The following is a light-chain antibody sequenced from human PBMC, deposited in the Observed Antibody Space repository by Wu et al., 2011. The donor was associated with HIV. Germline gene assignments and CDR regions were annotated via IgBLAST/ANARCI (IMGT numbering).Light chain of an antibody. CDR1: QSVSNF. CDR2: DVV. J-gene: IGKJ5*01. V-gene: IGKV3-11*01. Sequence: SCRANQSVSNFFCLVSAEPGQAPRLLIFDVVSRATGIPARFSGSGSGTDFTLTISSLEPEDSAVYYCQHRFTWPLTFGQGTRLEIK. CDR3: QHRFTWPLT.